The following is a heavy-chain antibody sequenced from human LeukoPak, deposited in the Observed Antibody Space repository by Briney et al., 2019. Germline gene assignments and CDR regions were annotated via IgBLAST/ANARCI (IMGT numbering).Heavy chain of an antibody. Sequence: EASVKVSCKVSGYTLTELSMHWVRQAPGKGLEWMGGFDPEDGETIYAQKFQGRVTMTTDTSTSTAYMELRSLRSDDTAVYYCARCTYYYGSGLEDWGQGTLVTVSS. CDR1: GYTLTELS. D-gene: IGHD3-10*01. CDR3: ARCTYYYGSGLED. V-gene: IGHV1-24*01. CDR2: FDPEDGET. J-gene: IGHJ4*02.